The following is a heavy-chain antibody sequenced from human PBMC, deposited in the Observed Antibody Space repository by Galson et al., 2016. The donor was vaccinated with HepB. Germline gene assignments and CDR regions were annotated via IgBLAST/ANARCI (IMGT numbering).Heavy chain of an antibody. CDR3: ARGVGYGSGSHFDY. CDR1: GFTFSSYG. J-gene: IGHJ4*02. V-gene: IGHV3-33*01. D-gene: IGHD3-10*01. CDR2: IWYDGSNK. Sequence: SLRLSCAASGFTFSSYGMHWVRQAPGKGLEWMAVIWYDGSNKYYADSVKGRFTISRDNPKNGLYLQMNSLRAEDTAVYYCARGVGYGSGSHFDYWGQGTLVTVSS.